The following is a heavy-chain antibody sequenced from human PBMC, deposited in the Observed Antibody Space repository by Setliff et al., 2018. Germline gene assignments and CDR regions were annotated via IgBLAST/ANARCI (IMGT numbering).Heavy chain of an antibody. D-gene: IGHD3-3*01. Sequence: GESLTISCKGSGYTFTNYWIGWVRQMPGKGLEWMGIIYPGDSDTRYSPSFQGQVTISADKSISIAYLQWSSLKASDTAMYYCARQAISGSDAFDIWGQGTLVTV. CDR1: GYTFTNYW. J-gene: IGHJ3*02. V-gene: IGHV5-51*01. CDR2: IYPGDSDT. CDR3: ARQAISGSDAFDI.